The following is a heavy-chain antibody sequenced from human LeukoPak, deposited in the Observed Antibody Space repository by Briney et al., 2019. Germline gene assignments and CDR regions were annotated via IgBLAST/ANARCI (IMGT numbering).Heavy chain of an antibody. D-gene: IGHD2-21*01. CDR1: GFTFRSYE. CDR2: ISSSSSTI. Sequence: GGSLRLSCAASGFTFRSYEMNWVRQAPGKGLEWVSYISSSSSTIYYSDSLKGRFTISRDNAKNSLYLQMNSLRADDTAVYYCARDNGGEDYKYYYMDVWGKGTTVTVSS. J-gene: IGHJ6*03. CDR3: ARDNGGEDYKYYYMDV. V-gene: IGHV3-48*03.